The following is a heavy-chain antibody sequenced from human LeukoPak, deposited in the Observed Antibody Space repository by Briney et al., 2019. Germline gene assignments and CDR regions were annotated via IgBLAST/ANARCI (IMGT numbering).Heavy chain of an antibody. CDR1: GVSISSGSYY. D-gene: IGHD1-1*01. J-gene: IGHJ4*02. Sequence: MSSQTLSLTCTVSGVSISSGSYYWSWIRQPAGKGLEWIGRIYTSGSTNYNPSLKSRVTISVDTSKNQFSLRLSSVTAADTAVYYCARSGVQLERRNYFDYWGQGTLVTVSS. V-gene: IGHV4-61*02. CDR3: ARSGVQLERRNYFDY. CDR2: IYTSGST.